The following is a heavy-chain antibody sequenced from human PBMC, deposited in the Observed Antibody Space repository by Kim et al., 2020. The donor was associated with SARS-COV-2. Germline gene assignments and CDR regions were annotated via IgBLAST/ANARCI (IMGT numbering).Heavy chain of an antibody. Sequence: SETLSLTCTVSGGSISSGGYYWSWIRQHPGKGLEWIGYIYYSGSTYYNPSLKSRVTISVDTSKNQFSLKLSSVTAADTAVYYCARDFWSGYYDFWFDPWGQGTLVTVSS. CDR2: IYYSGST. J-gene: IGHJ5*02. CDR3: ARDFWSGYYDFWFDP. D-gene: IGHD3-3*01. V-gene: IGHV4-31*03. CDR1: GGSISSGGYY.